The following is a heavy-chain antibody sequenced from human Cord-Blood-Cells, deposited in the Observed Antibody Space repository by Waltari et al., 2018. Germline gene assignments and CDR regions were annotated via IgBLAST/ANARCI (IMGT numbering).Heavy chain of an antibody. D-gene: IGHD1-26*01. CDR2: INHSGST. CDR1: GGSFSGYY. Sequence: QVQLQQWGAGLLKPSETLSLTCAVYGGSFSGYYWSWIHQPPGKGLEWIGEINHSGSTNYNPSLKSRVTISVDTSKNQFSLKLSSVTAADTAVYYCARLKGYSGSYYNAFDIWGQGTMVTVSS. J-gene: IGHJ3*02. V-gene: IGHV4-34*01. CDR3: ARLKGYSGSYYNAFDI.